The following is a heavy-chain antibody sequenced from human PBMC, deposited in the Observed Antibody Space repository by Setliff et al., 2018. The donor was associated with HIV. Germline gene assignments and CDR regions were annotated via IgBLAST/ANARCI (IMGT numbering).Heavy chain of an antibody. Sequence: SETLSLTCDVSGYSISSGYYWGWIRQHPGKGLDWIGNIYYIGSTDYNPSLKSRVTISIDTSKNQFSLKLSSVTAADTAVYYCARHRGYSSNFDYLGQGTLVTVSS. D-gene: IGHD2-2*01. CDR3: ARHRGYSSNFDY. V-gene: IGHV4-38-2*01. CDR2: IYYIGST. CDR1: GYSISSGYY. J-gene: IGHJ4*02.